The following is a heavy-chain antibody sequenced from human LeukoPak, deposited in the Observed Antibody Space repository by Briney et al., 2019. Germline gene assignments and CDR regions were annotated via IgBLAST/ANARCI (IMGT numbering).Heavy chain of an antibody. D-gene: IGHD3-22*01. CDR3: ASSKNYYDSSGYYREPPPTWFAP. Sequence: SVKVSCKASGGTFSSYAISWVRQAPGQGLEWMGGIIPIFGTANYAQKFQGRVTITTDESTSTAYMELSSLRSEDTAVYYCASSKNYYDSSGYYREPPPTWFAPWGQGTLVTVSS. CDR1: GGTFSSYA. CDR2: IIPIFGTA. V-gene: IGHV1-69*05. J-gene: IGHJ5*02.